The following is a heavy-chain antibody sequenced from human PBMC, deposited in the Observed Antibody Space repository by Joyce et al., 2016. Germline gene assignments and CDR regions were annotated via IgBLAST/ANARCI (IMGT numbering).Heavy chain of an antibody. J-gene: IGHJ4*02. D-gene: IGHD1-7*01. V-gene: IGHV3-7*03. CDR1: GFTFSTFW. CDR3: ARVNSPNWNSYYFDY. CDR2: IKEDGSDK. Sequence: EVQLVESGGGLAQPGGSLRLACAARGFTFSTFWVNWVRQAPGKGLEWVANIKEDGSDKYYVDSVKGRFTISRDNARNSLYLQLNSVRAEDTAVYYCARVNSPNWNSYYFDYWGQGTLVTVSS.